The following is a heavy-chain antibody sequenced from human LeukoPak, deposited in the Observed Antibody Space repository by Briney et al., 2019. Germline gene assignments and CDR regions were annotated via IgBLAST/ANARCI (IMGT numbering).Heavy chain of an antibody. J-gene: IGHJ6*02. CDR1: GFTFDDYA. CDR3: AKEYCSSTSCYPYYYYYGMDV. Sequence: GRSLRLYCAASGFTFDDYAMHWVRQAPGKGLEWVSGISWNSGSIGYADSVKGRFTISRDNAKNSLYLQMNSLRAEDTALYYCAKEYCSSTSCYPYYYYYGMDVWGQGTTVTVSS. D-gene: IGHD2-2*01. CDR2: ISWNSGSI. V-gene: IGHV3-9*01.